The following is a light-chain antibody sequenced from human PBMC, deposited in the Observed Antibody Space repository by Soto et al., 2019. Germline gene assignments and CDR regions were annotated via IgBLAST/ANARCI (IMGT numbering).Light chain of an antibody. CDR2: GAS. Sequence: IVMTQSPATLSLSHGERASLSCRASQSIGSNVAWYQQKPGQAPRLLIYGASSRVTGIPARFSGSGSGTEFTLTISSLQSEDFAVYSCQQYDNWPTFGQGTKVDIK. V-gene: IGKV3-15*01. CDR3: QQYDNWPT. CDR1: QSIGSN. J-gene: IGKJ1*01.